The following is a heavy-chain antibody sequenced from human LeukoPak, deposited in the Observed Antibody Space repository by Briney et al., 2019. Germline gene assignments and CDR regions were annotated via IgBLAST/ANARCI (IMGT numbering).Heavy chain of an antibody. D-gene: IGHD2-2*01. Sequence: PGGSLRLSCAASGFTFSSYSMNWVRQAPGKGLEWVSSISSSSSYIYYADSVKGRFTISRDNAKNSLYLQMNSLRAEDTAVYYCARDRGYCSSTSCYAWAEYFQHWGQGTLVTVSS. CDR3: ARDRGYCSSTSCYAWAEYFQH. J-gene: IGHJ1*01. V-gene: IGHV3-21*01. CDR2: ISSSSSYI. CDR1: GFTFSSYS.